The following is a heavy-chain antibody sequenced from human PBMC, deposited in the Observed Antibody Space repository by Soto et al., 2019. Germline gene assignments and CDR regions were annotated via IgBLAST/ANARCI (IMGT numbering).Heavy chain of an antibody. CDR2: INHSGST. Sequence: KPSETLSLTCAVYGGSFSGYYWSWIRQPPGKGLEWIGEINHSGSTNYNPSLKSRVTISVDTSKNQFSLKLSSVTAADTAVYYCVSLYSSSSYYYYYYGMDVWGQGTTVTVSS. J-gene: IGHJ6*02. V-gene: IGHV4-34*01. CDR3: VSLYSSSSYYYYYYGMDV. CDR1: GGSFSGYY. D-gene: IGHD6-6*01.